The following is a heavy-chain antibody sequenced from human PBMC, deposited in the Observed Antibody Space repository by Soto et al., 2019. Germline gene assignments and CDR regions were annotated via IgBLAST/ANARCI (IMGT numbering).Heavy chain of an antibody. CDR2: ISGSGDST. Sequence: GGSLRLSCAASGFTFGSYAMSWVLQAPGKGLEWVSAISGSGDSTYYADSVKGRFTISRDNSMNTLYLQMNSLRADDTALYYCARDQGGTVNPNFQHWGQGTLVNVSS. V-gene: IGHV3-23*01. CDR3: ARDQGGTVNPNFQH. J-gene: IGHJ1*01. D-gene: IGHD4-17*01. CDR1: GFTFGSYA.